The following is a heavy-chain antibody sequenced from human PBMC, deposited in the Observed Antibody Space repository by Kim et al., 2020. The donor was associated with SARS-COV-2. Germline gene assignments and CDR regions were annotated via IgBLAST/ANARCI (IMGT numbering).Heavy chain of an antibody. CDR2: ISYSVSA. Sequence: SETLSLTCTVSGDSISSSSYYWGWIRQPPGKGLEWIGSISYSVSAYSNPSLRLRVTISVDTSKNQFSLKLNSVIAADTAVYSCARPSRWHTIDYWGQGTL. CDR3: ARPSRWHTIDY. V-gene: IGHV4-39*01. J-gene: IGHJ4*02. CDR1: GDSISSSSYY.